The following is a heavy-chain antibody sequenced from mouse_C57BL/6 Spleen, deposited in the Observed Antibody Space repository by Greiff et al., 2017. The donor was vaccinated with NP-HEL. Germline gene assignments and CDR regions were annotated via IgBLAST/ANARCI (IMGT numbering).Heavy chain of an antibody. J-gene: IGHJ1*03. D-gene: IGHD1-1*01. CDR3: ARGAYYYGSSYGWYFDV. V-gene: IGHV1-52*01. CDR2: IDPSDSET. Sequence: QVQLQQPGAELVRPGSSVKLSCKASGYTFTSYWMHWVKQRPIQGLEWIGNIDPSDSETHYNQKFKDKATLTVDKSSSTAYMQLSSLTSEDSAVYYCARGAYYYGSSYGWYFDVWGTGTTVTVSS. CDR1: GYTFTSYW.